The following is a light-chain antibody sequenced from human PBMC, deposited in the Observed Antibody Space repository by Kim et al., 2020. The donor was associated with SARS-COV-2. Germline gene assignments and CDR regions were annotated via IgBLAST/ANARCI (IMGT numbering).Light chain of an antibody. CDR3: NSRDSNDNVV. Sequence: SSELTQDPAVSVALGQTVRITCQGDSLRSYYATWYQQKPGQAPILVIYGKNNRPSGIPGRFSGSSSGNTASLPITGTQAGDEADYYCNSRDSNDNVVFGG. CDR2: GKN. J-gene: IGLJ2*01. V-gene: IGLV3-19*01. CDR1: SLRSYY.